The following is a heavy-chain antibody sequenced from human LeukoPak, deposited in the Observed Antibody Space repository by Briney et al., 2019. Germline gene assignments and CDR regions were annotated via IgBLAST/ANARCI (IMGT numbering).Heavy chain of an antibody. D-gene: IGHD3-10*01. CDR2: INPNSGGT. CDR3: ARERITMVRGTLKGGWFDP. CDR1: GYTFTGYY. Sequence: GASVKVSCKASGYTFTGYYMHWVRQAPGQGLEWMGWINPNSGGTNYAQKFQGRVTMTRDTSISTAYMELSRLRSDDTAVYYCARERITMVRGTLKGGWFDPWGQGTLVTVSS. V-gene: IGHV1-2*02. J-gene: IGHJ5*02.